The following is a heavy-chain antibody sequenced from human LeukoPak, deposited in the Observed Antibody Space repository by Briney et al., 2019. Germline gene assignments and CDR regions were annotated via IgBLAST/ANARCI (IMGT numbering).Heavy chain of an antibody. J-gene: IGHJ3*02. CDR2: IYYSGST. D-gene: IGHD3-22*01. Sequence: SETLSLTCTVSGGSISSGGYYWSWIRQHPGKGLEWIGYIYYSGSTNYNPSLKSRVTISVDTSKNQFSLKLSSVTAADTAVYYCARVSYYDSSGYVHIDAFDIWGQGTMVTVSS. V-gene: IGHV4-61*08. CDR1: GGSISSGGYY. CDR3: ARVSYYDSSGYVHIDAFDI.